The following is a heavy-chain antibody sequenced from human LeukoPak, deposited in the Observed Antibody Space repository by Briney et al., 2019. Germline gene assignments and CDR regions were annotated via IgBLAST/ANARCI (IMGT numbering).Heavy chain of an antibody. D-gene: IGHD6-19*01. CDR2: INHSGST. Sequence: PSETLSLTCAVYGGSFSGYYWSWIRQPPGKGLEWIGEINHSGSTNYNPSLKSRVTISVDTSKNQFSLKLSSVTAADTAVYYCARATREAVAGIREYYFDYWGQGTLVTVSS. V-gene: IGHV4-34*01. CDR1: GGSFSGYY. J-gene: IGHJ4*02. CDR3: ARATREAVAGIREYYFDY.